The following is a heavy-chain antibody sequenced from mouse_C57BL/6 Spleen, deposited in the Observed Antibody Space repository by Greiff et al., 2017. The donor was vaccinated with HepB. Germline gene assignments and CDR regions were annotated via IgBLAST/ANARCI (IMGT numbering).Heavy chain of an antibody. CDR3: ARTTVVASYYFDY. J-gene: IGHJ2*01. Sequence: VQLQQPGAELVKPGASVKMSCKASGYTFTSYWITWVKQRPGQGLEWIGDIYPGSGSTNYNEKFKSKATLTVDTSSSTAYMQLSSLTSEDSAVYYCARTTVVASYYFDYWGQGTTLTVSS. V-gene: IGHV1-55*01. D-gene: IGHD1-1*01. CDR2: IYPGSGST. CDR1: GYTFTSYW.